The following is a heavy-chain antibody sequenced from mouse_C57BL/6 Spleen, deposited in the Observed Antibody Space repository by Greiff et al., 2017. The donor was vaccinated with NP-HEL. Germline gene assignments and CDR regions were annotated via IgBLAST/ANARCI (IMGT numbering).Heavy chain of an antibody. D-gene: IGHD1-1*01. CDR1: GYSFTGYY. V-gene: IGHV1-42*01. CDR2: INPSTGGT. J-gene: IGHJ1*03. CDR3: ARSPNYYGSSYWYFDV. Sequence: EVQLQQSGPELVKPGASVKISCKASGYSFTGYYMNWVKQSPEKSLEWIGEINPSTGGTTYNQKFKAKATLTVDKSSSTAYMQLKSLTSEDSAVYYCARSPNYYGSSYWYFDVWGTGTTVTVSS.